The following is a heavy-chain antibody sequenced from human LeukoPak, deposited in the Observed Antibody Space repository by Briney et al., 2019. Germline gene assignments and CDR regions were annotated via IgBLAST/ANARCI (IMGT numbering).Heavy chain of an antibody. J-gene: IGHJ4*02. D-gene: IGHD3-10*01. CDR1: GYSISSGYY. V-gene: IGHV4-38-2*02. Sequence: SETLSLTCTVSGYSISSGYYWGWIRQPPGKGLEWIGSIYHSGSTYYNPSLKSRVTISLDTSKNQFSLRLTSVTAADTAVYYCSSGSYYHPSNWGQGTLVTVSS. CDR3: SSGSYYHPSN. CDR2: IYHSGST.